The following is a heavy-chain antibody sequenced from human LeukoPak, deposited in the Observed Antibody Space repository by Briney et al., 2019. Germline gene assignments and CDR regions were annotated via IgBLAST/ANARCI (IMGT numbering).Heavy chain of an antibody. CDR3: AKRGAEVGATVAPGDY. CDR2: IKKDGSER. CDR1: GFTFSSHW. Sequence: GGSLRLSCAASGFTFSSHWMSWVRQAPGKGLEWVANIKKDGSERYYVDAVKGRFTISRDNAKTSLYLQMNSLRAEDTAVYYCAKRGAEVGATVAPGDYWGQGTLVTVSS. V-gene: IGHV3-7*03. J-gene: IGHJ4*02. D-gene: IGHD1-26*01.